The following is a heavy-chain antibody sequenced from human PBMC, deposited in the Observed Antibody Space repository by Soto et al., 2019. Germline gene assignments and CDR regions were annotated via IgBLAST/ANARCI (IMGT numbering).Heavy chain of an antibody. CDR3: ARRTYYYDSSGYYDDAFDL. Sequence: VRQVPGKGLEWMGRIDPSDSYTNYSPSFQGHVTISADKSISTAYLQWSSLKASDTAMYYCARRTYYYDSSGYYDDAFDLWSQGTRVTVS. J-gene: IGHJ3*01. V-gene: IGHV5-10-1*01. D-gene: IGHD3-22*01. CDR2: IDPSDSYT.